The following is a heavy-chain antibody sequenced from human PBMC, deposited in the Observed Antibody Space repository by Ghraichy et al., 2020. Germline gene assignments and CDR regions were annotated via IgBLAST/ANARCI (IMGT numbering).Heavy chain of an antibody. CDR3: ATGRWSTLSPFDY. CDR2: ISSSGSTI. Sequence: GESLNISCAASGFTFSSYSMNWVRQAPGKGLEWVSYISSSGSTIYYADSVKGRFTISRDNALYLQMNSLRAEDTAVYYCATGRWSTLSPFDYWGQGTLVTVSS. D-gene: IGHD2-15*01. V-gene: IGHV3-48*01. CDR1: GFTFSSYS. J-gene: IGHJ4*02.